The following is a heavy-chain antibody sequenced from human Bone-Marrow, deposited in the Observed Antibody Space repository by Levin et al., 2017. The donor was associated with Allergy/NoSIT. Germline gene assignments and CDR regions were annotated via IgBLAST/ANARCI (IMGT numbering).Heavy chain of an antibody. D-gene: IGHD4-23*01. CDR3: VKDYGGNPFDN. Sequence: GESLKISCAASGFTFSSYAMSWVRQAPGKGLEWVSVISGSGDYTDYADPVKGRFTISRDISKNTLYLQMSSLRAEETAVYYGVKDYGGNPFDNWGQGTMVTVSS. CDR1: GFTFSSYA. CDR2: ISGSGDYT. V-gene: IGHV3-23*01. J-gene: IGHJ4*02.